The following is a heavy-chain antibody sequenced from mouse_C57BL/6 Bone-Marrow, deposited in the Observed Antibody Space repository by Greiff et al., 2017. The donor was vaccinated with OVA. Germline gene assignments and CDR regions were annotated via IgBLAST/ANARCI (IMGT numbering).Heavy chain of an antibody. CDR1: GYTFTSYW. V-gene: IGHV1-72*01. CDR3: AREVIITTVVVPFDY. D-gene: IGHD1-1*01. Sequence: QVHVKQSGAELVKPGASVKLSCKASGYTFTSYWMHWVKQRPGRGLEWIGRIDPNSGGTKYNEKFKSKATLTVDKPSSTAYMQLSSLTSEDSAVYYCAREVIITTVVVPFDYWGQGTTLTVSS. J-gene: IGHJ2*01. CDR2: IDPNSGGT.